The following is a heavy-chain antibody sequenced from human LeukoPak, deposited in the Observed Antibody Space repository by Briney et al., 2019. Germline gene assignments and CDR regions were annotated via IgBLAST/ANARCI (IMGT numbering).Heavy chain of an antibody. J-gene: IGHJ5*02. CDR1: GGSITSSTSY. D-gene: IGHD6-6*01. Sequence: PSETLSLTCSVSGGSITSSTSYWGWIRQPPGKGLEWIGIINYSGTTYYNPSLMSRITISVDTSKNQFSLKLSSVTAADTAVYYCATYSSSFGWFDPWGQGTLVTVSS. V-gene: IGHV4-39*07. CDR2: INYSGTT. CDR3: ATYSSSFGWFDP.